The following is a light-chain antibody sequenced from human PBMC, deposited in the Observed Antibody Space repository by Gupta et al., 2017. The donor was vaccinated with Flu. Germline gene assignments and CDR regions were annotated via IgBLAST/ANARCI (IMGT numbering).Light chain of an antibody. Sequence: DIQMTQSPSTLSASVGDRVTITCRASQSISSLLAWYQQKPGKAPKLLIYKASSLESGIPSRFSGSGSGTDFTLTISSLQPDDFATYYCQQYNSCSGTFGQGTRLEIK. V-gene: IGKV1-5*03. J-gene: IGKJ1*01. CDR2: KAS. CDR1: QSISSL. CDR3: QQYNSCSGT.